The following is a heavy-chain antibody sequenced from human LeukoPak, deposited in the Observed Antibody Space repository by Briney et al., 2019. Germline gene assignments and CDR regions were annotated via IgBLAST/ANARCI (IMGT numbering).Heavy chain of an antibody. V-gene: IGHV3-21*01. Sequence: GGSLRLSCAASGFTFSSYSMNWVRQAPGKGLEWVSSISSSSSYIYYADSVKGRFTISRDNSKNTLYLQMNSLGPEDTALYYCAKDRALILFPTYFDSWGQGTLVTVSS. D-gene: IGHD2/OR15-2a*01. CDR2: ISSSSSYI. CDR1: GFTFSSYS. J-gene: IGHJ4*02. CDR3: AKDRALILFPTYFDS.